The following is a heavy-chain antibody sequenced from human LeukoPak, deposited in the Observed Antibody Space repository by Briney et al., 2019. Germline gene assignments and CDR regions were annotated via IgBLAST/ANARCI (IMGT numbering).Heavy chain of an antibody. CDR3: ARREDSGYAYYGMDV. J-gene: IGHJ6*02. CDR2: ISSSGSTI. V-gene: IGHV3-48*03. Sequence: GGSLRLSCAASGFTFSSYEMNWVRKAPGKGLERVSYISSSGSTIYYADSVKGRFTISRDNAKNPLYLQMNSLRAEDTAVYYCARREDSGYAYYGMDVWGQGTTVTVSS. D-gene: IGHD5-12*01. CDR1: GFTFSSYE.